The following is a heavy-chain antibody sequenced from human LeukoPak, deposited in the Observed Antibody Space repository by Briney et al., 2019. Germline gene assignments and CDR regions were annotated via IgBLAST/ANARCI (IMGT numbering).Heavy chain of an antibody. V-gene: IGHV4-34*01. D-gene: IGHD1-26*01. CDR3: AREDGGSYSNWFDP. CDR2: INHSGST. CDR1: GGSFSGYY. Sequence: PSETLSLTCAVYGGSFSGYYWSWIRQPPGKGLEWIGEINHSGSTNYNPSLKSRVTISVDTSKNQFSLKLSSVTAADTAVYYCAREDGGSYSNWFDPWGQGTLVTVS. J-gene: IGHJ5*02.